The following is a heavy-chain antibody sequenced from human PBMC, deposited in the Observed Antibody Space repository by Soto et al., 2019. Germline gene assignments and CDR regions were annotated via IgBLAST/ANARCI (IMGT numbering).Heavy chain of an antibody. Sequence: SETRSLTCTVSGGSVSSGSYYWSWIRQPPGKGLEWIGYIYYSGSTSYNPSLKSRVTISVDTSKNQFSLKLSSVTAADTAVYYCARDRYYDSSGYLIPFDYWGQGTLVTVS. J-gene: IGHJ4*02. CDR2: IYYSGST. CDR3: ARDRYYDSSGYLIPFDY. CDR1: GGSVSSGSYY. D-gene: IGHD3-22*01. V-gene: IGHV4-61*01.